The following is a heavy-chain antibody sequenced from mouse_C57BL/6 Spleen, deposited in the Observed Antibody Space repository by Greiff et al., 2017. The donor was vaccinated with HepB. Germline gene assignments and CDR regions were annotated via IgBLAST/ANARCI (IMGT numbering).Heavy chain of an antibody. CDR1: GFNIKDDY. D-gene: IGHD1-1*01. V-gene: IGHV14-4*01. CDR3: TKGYYGSSYGY. J-gene: IGHJ2*01. Sequence: EVQLQQSGAELVRPGASVKLSCTASGFNIKDDYMHWVKQRPEQGLEWIGWIDPENGDTEYASKFQGKATITADTSSNTAYLQLSSLTSEDTAVYYCTKGYYGSSYGYWGQGTTLTVSS. CDR2: IDPENGDT.